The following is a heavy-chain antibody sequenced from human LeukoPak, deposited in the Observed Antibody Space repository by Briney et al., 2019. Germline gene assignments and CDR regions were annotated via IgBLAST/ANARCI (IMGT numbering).Heavy chain of an antibody. J-gene: IGHJ6*02. Sequence: SETLSLTCAVYGGSFRGYYWSWIRQPPGKGLEWIGEINHSGSTNYNPSLKSRVTISVDTSKNQFSLKLSSVTAADTAVYYCARGGIAAAGTGSYYYYGMDVWGQGTTVTVSS. D-gene: IGHD6-13*01. CDR1: GGSFRGYY. V-gene: IGHV4-34*01. CDR2: INHSGST. CDR3: ARGGIAAAGTGSYYYYGMDV.